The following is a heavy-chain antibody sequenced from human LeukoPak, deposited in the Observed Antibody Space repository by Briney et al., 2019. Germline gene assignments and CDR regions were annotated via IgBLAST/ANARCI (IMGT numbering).Heavy chain of an antibody. Sequence: SSETLSLTCTVSGGSISSYYWSWIRQPPGKGLEWIGYIYYSGNTNYNPSLKSRVTISVDTSKNQLSVKLSSVTAADTAVYYCARAFTSPGGFDPWGQGTLVTVSS. J-gene: IGHJ5*02. CDR1: GGSISSYY. CDR2: IYYSGNT. V-gene: IGHV4-59*01. D-gene: IGHD3-16*01. CDR3: ARAFTSPGGFDP.